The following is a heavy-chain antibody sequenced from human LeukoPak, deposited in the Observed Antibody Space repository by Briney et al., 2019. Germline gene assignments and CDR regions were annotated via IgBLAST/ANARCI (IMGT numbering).Heavy chain of an antibody. CDR2: IWYDGSNK. CDR1: GFTFSSYG. V-gene: IGHV3-33*01. D-gene: IGHD5-18*01. Sequence: GGSLRLSCAASGFTFSSYGMHWVRQAPGKGLEWVAVIWYDGSNKYYADSVKGRFTISRDNSKNTLYLQMNSLRAEDTAVYYCARDQNTYGYCYFDYWGQGTLVTASS. J-gene: IGHJ4*02. CDR3: ARDQNTYGYCYFDY.